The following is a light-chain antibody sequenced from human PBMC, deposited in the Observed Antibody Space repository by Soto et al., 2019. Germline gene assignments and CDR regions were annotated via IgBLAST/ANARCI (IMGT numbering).Light chain of an antibody. CDR3: QQYVRAPWT. CDR2: GAS. Sequence: EIVMTQSPATLSMSPGERATLSCRASQSVRSNLAWYHQKPGQAPRLLIYGASTRATGIPARFSGSGSGTDFTLTISRLEPEDFAVYYCQQYVRAPWTFGQGTKVEIK. CDR1: QSVRSN. V-gene: IGKV3D-15*01. J-gene: IGKJ1*01.